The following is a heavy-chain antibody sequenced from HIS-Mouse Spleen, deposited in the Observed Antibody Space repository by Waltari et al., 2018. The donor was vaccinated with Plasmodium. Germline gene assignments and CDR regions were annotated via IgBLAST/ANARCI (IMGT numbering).Heavy chain of an antibody. J-gene: IGHJ2*01. V-gene: IGHV3-7*01. D-gene: IGHD6-13*01. CDR3: ASSWYWYFDL. CDR2: IKQDGSEK. Sequence: EVQLVESGGGLVKPGGSLCPSCPAPAFTFSRFWMTWVRQAPGKGLEWVANIKQDGSEKYYVDSVKGRFTISRDNAKNSLYLQMNSLRAEDTAVYYCASSWYWYFDLWGRGTLVTVSS. CDR1: AFTFSRFW.